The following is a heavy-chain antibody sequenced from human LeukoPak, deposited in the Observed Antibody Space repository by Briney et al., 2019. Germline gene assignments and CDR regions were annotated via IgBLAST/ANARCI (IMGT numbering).Heavy chain of an antibody. V-gene: IGHV7-4-1*02. CDR3: ARDSGVYYGSGSYYYYYYYYMDV. J-gene: IGHJ6*03. D-gene: IGHD3-10*01. CDR1: GYTFTSFA. Sequence: ASVKVSCKASGYTFTSFAVNWVRQAPGQGLEWMGWINTNTGNPTYAQGFTGRFVFSLDTSVSTAYLQISSLKAEDTAVYYCARDSGVYYGSGSYYYYYYYYMDVWGKGTTVTVSS. CDR2: INTNTGNP.